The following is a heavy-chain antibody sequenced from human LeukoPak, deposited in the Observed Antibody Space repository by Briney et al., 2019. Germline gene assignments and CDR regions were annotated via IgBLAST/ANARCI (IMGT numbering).Heavy chain of an antibody. CDR1: GFTFSSYD. CDR3: ARVTYYYDSSGGRGAFDI. J-gene: IGHJ3*02. D-gene: IGHD3-22*01. CDR2: TGTAGDT. V-gene: IGHV3-13*04. Sequence: GGSLRLSCAASGFTFSSYDMHWVRQATGKGLEWVSATGTAGDTYYPGSVKSRFTISRENAKNSLYLQMNSLRAGDTAVYYCARVTYYYDSSGGRGAFDIWGQGTMVTVSS.